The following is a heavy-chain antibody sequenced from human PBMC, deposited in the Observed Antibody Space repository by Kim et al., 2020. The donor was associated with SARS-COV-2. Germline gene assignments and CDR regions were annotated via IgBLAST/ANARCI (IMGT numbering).Heavy chain of an antibody. V-gene: IGHV3-30*01. Sequence: VKGRFTISRDNSKNTLYLQMNSLRAEDTAVYYCAREIGYGDYVGWYFDLWGRGTLVTVSS. D-gene: IGHD4-17*01. CDR3: AREIGYGDYVGWYFDL. J-gene: IGHJ2*01.